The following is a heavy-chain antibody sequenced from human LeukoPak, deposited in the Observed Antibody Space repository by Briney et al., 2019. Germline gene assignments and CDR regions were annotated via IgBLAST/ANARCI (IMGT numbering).Heavy chain of an antibody. D-gene: IGHD3-9*01. CDR1: RXTFSNYA. CDR3: AKASDKYYFDY. Sequence: GGSLRLSCAASRXTFSNYAMSWVRQAPGKGLEWVSAISASGGSTYYADSVKGRFTISRDNSKNTLYLQMNSLRAEDTAVYYCAKASDKYYFDYWGQGTLVTVSS. J-gene: IGHJ4*02. CDR2: ISASGGST. V-gene: IGHV3-23*01.